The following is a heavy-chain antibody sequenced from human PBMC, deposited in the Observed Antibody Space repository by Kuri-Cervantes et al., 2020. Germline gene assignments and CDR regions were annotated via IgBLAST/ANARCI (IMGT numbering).Heavy chain of an antibody. CDR1: GFTFSSYA. J-gene: IGHJ4*02. Sequence: GGSLRLSCAASGFTFSSYAMSWVRQAPGKGLEWVSAISGSGGSTYSADSVKGRFTISRDNSKNTVYLQMNTLGAEDTAVYYCAKTSLLRYTSGQLLGYFDYWGQGTLVTVSS. CDR3: AKTSLLRYTSGQLLGYFDY. CDR2: ISGSGGST. D-gene: IGHD2-2*01. V-gene: IGHV3-23*01.